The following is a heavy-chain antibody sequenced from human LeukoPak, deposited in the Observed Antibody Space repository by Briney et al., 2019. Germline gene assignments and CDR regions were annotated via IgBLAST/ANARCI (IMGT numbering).Heavy chain of an antibody. V-gene: IGHV4-59*01. CDR2: IYYSGST. Sequence: PSETLSLTCTASGGSISSYYWSWIRQPPGKGLEWIGYIYYSGSTNYNPSLKSRVTISVDMSKNQFSLKLSSVTAADTAVYYCARASGYSDGSRYYYYGMDVWGQGTTVTVSS. CDR3: ARASGYSDGSRYYYYGMDV. J-gene: IGHJ6*02. CDR1: GGSISSYY. D-gene: IGHD5-18*01.